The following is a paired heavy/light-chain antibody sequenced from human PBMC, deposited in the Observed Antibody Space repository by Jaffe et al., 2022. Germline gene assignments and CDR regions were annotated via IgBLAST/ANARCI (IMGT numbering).Heavy chain of an antibody. CDR1: GFSLSNARMG. CDR2: IFSNDEK. Sequence: QVTLKESGPVLVKPTETLTLTCTVSGFSLSNARMGVSWIRQPPGKALEWLAHIFSNDEKSYSTSLKSRLTISKDTSKSQVVLTMTNMDPVDTATYYCARISNYYDYIWGSYRSLYYFDYWGQGTLVTVSS. V-gene: IGHV2-26*01. J-gene: IGHJ4*02. CDR3: ARISNYYDYIWGSYRSLYYFDY. D-gene: IGHD3-16*02.
Light chain of an antibody. J-gene: IGKJ5*01. V-gene: IGKV1-13*02. Sequence: AIQLTQSPSSLSASVGDRVTITCRASQGISSALAWYQQKPGKAPKLLIYDASSLESGVPSRFSGSGSGTDFTLTISSLQPEDFATYYCQQFNSYPHRFTFGQGTRLEIK. CDR2: DAS. CDR1: QGISSA. CDR3: QQFNSYPHRFT.